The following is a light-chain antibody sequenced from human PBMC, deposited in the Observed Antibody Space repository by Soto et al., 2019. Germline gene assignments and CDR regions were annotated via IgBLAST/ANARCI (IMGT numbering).Light chain of an antibody. V-gene: IGLV2-14*01. CDR1: SSDVRTYNY. CDR2: EVT. CDR3: SSYISTDTVVV. Sequence: QSALTQPASVSGSPGQSITISCTGTSSDVRTYNYVSWYQQHPGKAPKLMIYEVTNRPSGVSNRFSGSKSGNTASLTISGLQAEDEADYYCSSYISTDTVVVFGTGTKLTVL. J-gene: IGLJ1*01.